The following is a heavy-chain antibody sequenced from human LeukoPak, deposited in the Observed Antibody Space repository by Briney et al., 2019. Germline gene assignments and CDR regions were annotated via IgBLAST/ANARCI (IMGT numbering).Heavy chain of an antibody. CDR1: GYTLTELS. Sequence: ASVKVSCKVSGYTLTELSMHWVRQAPGKGLEWMGGFDPEDGETIYAQKFQGRVTMTEDTSTDTAYMELSSLRSEDTAVYYCATARDSYYGSGSPAFDIWGQGTMVTVSS. CDR3: ATARDSYYGSGSPAFDI. D-gene: IGHD3-10*01. CDR2: FDPEDGET. V-gene: IGHV1-24*01. J-gene: IGHJ3*02.